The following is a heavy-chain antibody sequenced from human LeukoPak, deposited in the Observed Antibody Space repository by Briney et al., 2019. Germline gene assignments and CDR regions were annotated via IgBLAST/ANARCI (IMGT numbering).Heavy chain of an antibody. Sequence: GSLRLPCSASGFTFSRYAMSWVRQPPGKGLDWVSAISVTGGSTFYAESVKGRFTVSRDNSKNTLFLQMNRLRADDTAVYYCAQEGQGSGGFYLPYWGQGILVTVSS. CDR1: GFTFSRYA. D-gene: IGHD3-10*01. CDR3: AQEGQGSGGFYLPY. CDR2: ISVTGGST. J-gene: IGHJ4*02. V-gene: IGHV3-23*01.